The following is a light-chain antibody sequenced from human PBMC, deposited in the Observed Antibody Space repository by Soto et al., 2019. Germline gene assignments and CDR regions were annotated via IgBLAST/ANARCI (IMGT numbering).Light chain of an antibody. CDR2: NTN. CDR1: SGPVFTSSY. V-gene: IGLV8-61*01. J-gene: IGLJ3*02. Sequence: QAVVTQEPSFSVSPGGTVTLTCGLSSGPVFTSSYPNWYQQTPGQAPRTLIFNTNTRSSGVPDRFSGSILGDKAALTITGAQADDDSYYYCLLYLGGGIWVFGGGTQLIVL. CDR3: LLYLGGGIWV.